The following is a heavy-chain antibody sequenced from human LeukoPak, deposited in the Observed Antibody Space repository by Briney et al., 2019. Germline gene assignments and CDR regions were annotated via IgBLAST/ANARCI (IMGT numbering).Heavy chain of an antibody. Sequence: ASVKVSCKASGYTFTGYYMHWVRQAPGQGLEWMGWINPNSGGTNYAQKFQGRVTMTRDTSTSTVYMELSSLRSEDTAVYYCARAPMTGSWYAPFDYWGQGTLVTVSS. D-gene: IGHD6-13*01. CDR2: INPNSGGT. CDR1: GYTFTGYY. CDR3: ARAPMTGSWYAPFDY. V-gene: IGHV1-2*02. J-gene: IGHJ4*02.